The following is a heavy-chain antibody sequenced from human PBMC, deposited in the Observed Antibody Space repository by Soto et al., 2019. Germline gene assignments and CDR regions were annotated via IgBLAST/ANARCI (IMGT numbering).Heavy chain of an antibody. CDR2: ISFEGSKK. CDR1: GFTFSGYG. V-gene: IGHV3-30*18. D-gene: IGHD6-6*01. CDR3: AKGGSSSARDFDT. Sequence: QVQLVESGGGVVQPGRSLRLSCAASGFTFSGYGMHWVRQAPGKGLEWVAVISFEGSKKYYANSVEGRFTISRDNSKNTLFLQMNSLRAEDTAVYYCAKGGSSSARDFDTWGQGTLVTVSS. J-gene: IGHJ5*02.